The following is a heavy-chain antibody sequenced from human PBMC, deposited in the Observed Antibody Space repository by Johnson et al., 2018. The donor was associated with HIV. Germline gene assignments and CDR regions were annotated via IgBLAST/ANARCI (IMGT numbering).Heavy chain of an antibody. V-gene: IGHV3-30-3*01. Sequence: QVHLVESGGGVVQPGRSLRLSCAASGFTFSSYAMHCVRQAPGKGLEWVAVISYDGSNKYYADSVKGRFTISRDNSKNTLYLQMNSLRAEDTAVYYCAKVRVVEVARGAFDIWGQGTMVTVSS. J-gene: IGHJ3*02. CDR1: GFTFSSYA. D-gene: IGHD3-10*01. CDR3: AKVRVVEVARGAFDI. CDR2: ISYDGSNK.